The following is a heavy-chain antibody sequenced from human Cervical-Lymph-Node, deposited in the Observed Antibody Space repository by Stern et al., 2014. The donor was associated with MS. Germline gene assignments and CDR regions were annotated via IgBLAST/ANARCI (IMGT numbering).Heavy chain of an antibody. J-gene: IGHJ6*02. D-gene: IGHD1/OR15-1a*01. V-gene: IGHV1-2*04. CDR1: GYTFTGYY. Sequence: MQLVESGAEVKKPGASVKVSCKASGYTFTGYYMHWVRQAPGQGLEGMGWINPNSGGTNYAQKFQGWVTMTRDTSISTAYMELSRLRSDDTAVYYCARVPNTDRTASYGMDVWGQGTTVTVSS. CDR3: ARVPNTDRTASYGMDV. CDR2: INPNSGGT.